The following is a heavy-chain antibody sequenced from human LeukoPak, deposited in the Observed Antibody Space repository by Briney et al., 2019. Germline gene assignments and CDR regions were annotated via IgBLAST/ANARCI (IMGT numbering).Heavy chain of an antibody. CDR2: IYYSGST. CDR1: GFTFSSYA. V-gene: IGHV4-39*01. J-gene: IGHJ4*02. Sequence: GSLRLSCAASGFTFSSYAMSWVRQPPGKGLEWIGNIYYSGSTFYNPSLKSRVTISMDTSKNQFSLRLSSVTAADTAVYYCARHFGTWGQGTLVTVSS. D-gene: IGHD3/OR15-3a*01. CDR3: ARHFGT.